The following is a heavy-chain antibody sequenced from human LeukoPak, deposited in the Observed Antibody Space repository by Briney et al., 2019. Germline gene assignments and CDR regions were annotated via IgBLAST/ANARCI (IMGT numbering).Heavy chain of an antibody. CDR1: GYTFTSYD. CDR3: ARAGITMVRGVIEGDAFDI. Sequence: ASVKVSCKASGYTFTSYDINWVRQATGQGLEWMGWMNPNSGNTGYALKFQGRVTMTRNTSISTAYMELSSLRSEDTAVYYCARAGITMVRGVIEGDAFDIWGQGTMVTVSS. CDR2: MNPNSGNT. V-gene: IGHV1-8*01. D-gene: IGHD3-10*01. J-gene: IGHJ3*02.